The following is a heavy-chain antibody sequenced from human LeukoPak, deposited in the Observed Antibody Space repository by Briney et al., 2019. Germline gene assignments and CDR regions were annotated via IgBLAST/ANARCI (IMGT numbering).Heavy chain of an antibody. D-gene: IGHD5/OR15-5a*01. Sequence: GGSLRLSCAAPGFTFSSYWMSWVRQAPGKGLEWVANIKQDGSEKYYMDSVKGRFTISRDNAKNSLYLQMNSLRAEDTAVYYCARGKVSTYFDYWGQGTLVTVSS. J-gene: IGHJ4*02. CDR2: IKQDGSEK. CDR3: ARGKVSTYFDY. CDR1: GFTFSSYW. V-gene: IGHV3-7*01.